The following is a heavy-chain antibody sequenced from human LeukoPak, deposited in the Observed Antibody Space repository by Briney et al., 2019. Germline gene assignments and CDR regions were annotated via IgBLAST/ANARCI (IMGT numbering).Heavy chain of an antibody. V-gene: IGHV4-59*08. J-gene: IGHJ3*02. CDR2: ISNSGST. CDR3: ARHVPGTTSEI. D-gene: IGHD6-19*01. CDR1: GGSISSYY. Sequence: SETLSLTCSVSGGSISSYYWSWIRQPPGKGLEWIGYISNSGSTNYYPSLRSRVTISGDTSRNQFSLKLSSVTAADTAVYYCARHVPGTTSEIWGQGTMVTVSS.